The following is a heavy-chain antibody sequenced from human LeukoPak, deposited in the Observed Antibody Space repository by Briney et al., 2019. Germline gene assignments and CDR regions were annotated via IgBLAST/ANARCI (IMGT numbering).Heavy chain of an antibody. J-gene: IGHJ5*02. CDR3: ARTVTMVRGAYNWFDP. D-gene: IGHD3-10*01. CDR2: IYYSGST. V-gene: IGHV4-59*08. CDR1: GGSINSYY. Sequence: PSETLSLTCTVSGGSINSYYWSWIRQPPGKGLEWIGYIYYSGSTNYNPSLKSRVTISVDTSKNQFSLKLSSVTAADTAVYYCARTVTMVRGAYNWFDPWGQGTLVTVSS.